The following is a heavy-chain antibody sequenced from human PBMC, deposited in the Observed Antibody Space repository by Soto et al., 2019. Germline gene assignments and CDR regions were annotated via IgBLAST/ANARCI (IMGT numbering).Heavy chain of an antibody. CDR3: AKESYYYGSGIPGY. J-gene: IGHJ4*02. CDR1: VFTFSSYA. V-gene: IGHV3-23*01. Sequence: GGSLRLSCAASVFTFSSYAMSWVRQAPGKGLEWVSAISGSGGSTYYADSVKGRFTISRDNSKNTLYLQMNSLRAEDTAVYYCAKESYYYGSGIPGYWGQGTLVTVSS. D-gene: IGHD3-10*01. CDR2: ISGSGGST.